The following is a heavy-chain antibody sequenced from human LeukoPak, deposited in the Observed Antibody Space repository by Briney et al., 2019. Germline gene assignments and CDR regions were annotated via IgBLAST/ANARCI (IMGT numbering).Heavy chain of an antibody. CDR1: GGSISGYY. V-gene: IGHV4-59*08. J-gene: IGHJ4*02. CDR3: ARHYYDRSDSYSFDY. Sequence: SETLSLTCTVSGGSISGYYWSWIRQPPGKGLEWIGYIFSSGSTNFNPSLKSRVTISEDTSVNQFSLKLSSVTAADTAVYYCARHYYDRSDSYSFDYWGQGTLVTVSS. D-gene: IGHD3-22*01. CDR2: IFSSGST.